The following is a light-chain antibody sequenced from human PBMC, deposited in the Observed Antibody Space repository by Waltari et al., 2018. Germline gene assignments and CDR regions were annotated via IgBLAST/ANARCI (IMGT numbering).Light chain of an antibody. V-gene: IGLV3-1*01. CDR1: KVRAEY. J-gene: IGLJ3*02. CDR2: QDS. Sequence: SYEPTPPASLAMFPGPTATTPCSGVKVRAEYASWYQQQPGQSPVLVIYQDSKRPSGILLRFSGSNSGNTAALTSSGTQAMDEADYFCRAWDSSTARVFGGGTKLTVL. CDR3: RAWDSSTARV.